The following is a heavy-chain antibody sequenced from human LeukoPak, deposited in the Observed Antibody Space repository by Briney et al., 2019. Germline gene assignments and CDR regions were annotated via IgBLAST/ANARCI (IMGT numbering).Heavy chain of an antibody. D-gene: IGHD3-10*01. Sequence: PSETLSLTCTVSGGSISSYYWSWIRQPPGKGLEWIGYIYYSGSTNYNPSLKSRVTISVDTSKNQFSLKLSSVTAADTAAYYCARDSPYYYGSGSATYYMDVWGKGTTVTISS. J-gene: IGHJ6*03. CDR3: ARDSPYYYGSGSATYYMDV. CDR2: IYYSGST. V-gene: IGHV4-59*01. CDR1: GGSISSYY.